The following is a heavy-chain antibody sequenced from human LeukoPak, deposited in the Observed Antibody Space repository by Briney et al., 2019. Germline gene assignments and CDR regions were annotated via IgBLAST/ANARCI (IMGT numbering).Heavy chain of an antibody. Sequence: PGGSLRLSCAASGFTFDVVGMNWVRQAPGKGLEWVSSISSTLDNTYYADSVKGRFTISRDNSINTLYLPMNSLRAADTAVYYCAKGTVRFLEWGQRGYFDYWGQGALVTVSS. D-gene: IGHD3-3*01. CDR2: ISSTLDNT. CDR3: AKGTVRFLEWGQRGYFDY. J-gene: IGHJ4*02. V-gene: IGHV3-23*01. CDR1: GFTFDVVG.